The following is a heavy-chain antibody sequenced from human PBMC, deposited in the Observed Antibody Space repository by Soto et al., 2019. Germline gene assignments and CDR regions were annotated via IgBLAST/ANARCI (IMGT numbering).Heavy chain of an antibody. Sequence: QVQLVQSGAEEKRPGASVKVSCKASGYTFTNYEMHWVRQAPGQRLEWMGWINAGNGNTKSSQKFQGRVTITRDTSASTAIMELSSLRSEDTAVYYCARCITLVRGVRSYGMDVWGQGTTVTVSS. D-gene: IGHD3-10*01. CDR1: GYTFTNYE. CDR3: ARCITLVRGVRSYGMDV. CDR2: INAGNGNT. V-gene: IGHV1-3*05. J-gene: IGHJ6*02.